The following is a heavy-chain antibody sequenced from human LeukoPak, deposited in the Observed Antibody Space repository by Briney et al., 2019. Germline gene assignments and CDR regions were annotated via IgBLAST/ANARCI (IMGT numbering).Heavy chain of an antibody. J-gene: IGHJ4*02. V-gene: IGHV3-30-3*01. CDR1: GFTFSSYA. D-gene: IGHD4-17*01. Sequence: GGSLRLSCAASGFTFSSYAMHWVRQAPGKGLEWVAVISYDGSNKYYADSVKGRFTISRDNSKNTLYLQMNSLRAEDTAVYYCAKDLATVTTYLPYYFDYWGQGTLVTVSS. CDR2: ISYDGSNK. CDR3: AKDLATVTTYLPYYFDY.